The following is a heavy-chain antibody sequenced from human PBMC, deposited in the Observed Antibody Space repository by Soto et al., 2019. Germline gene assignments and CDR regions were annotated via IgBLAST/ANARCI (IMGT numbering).Heavy chain of an antibody. CDR3: ARRQFFSFDS. CDR1: GFTFSNYV. J-gene: IGHJ4*02. V-gene: IGHV3-23*01. CDR2: IAGNGGIL. Sequence: PGGSLRLSCVALGFTFSNYVMSWVRQAPGKGLECVAAIAGNGGILYYTDSVKGRFSISRDNSKNTLHLQMNSLRAEDTAVYYCARRQFFSFDSWGQGILVTVSS. D-gene: IGHD6-19*01.